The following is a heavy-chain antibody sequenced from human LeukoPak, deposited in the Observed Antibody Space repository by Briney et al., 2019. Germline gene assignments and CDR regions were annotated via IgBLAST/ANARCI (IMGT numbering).Heavy chain of an antibody. V-gene: IGHV1-46*01. D-gene: IGHD3-10*01. CDR1: GYTFTSYY. CDR2: INPSGGST. CDR3: ARDKIEGLLWFGEPKGAWFDP. Sequence: ASVKVSCKASGYTFTSYYMHWVRQAPGQGLEWMGIINPSGGSTSYAQKFQGRVTMTRDMSTSTVYMELSSLRSEDTAVYYCARDKIEGLLWFGEPKGAWFDPWGQGTLVTVSS. J-gene: IGHJ5*02.